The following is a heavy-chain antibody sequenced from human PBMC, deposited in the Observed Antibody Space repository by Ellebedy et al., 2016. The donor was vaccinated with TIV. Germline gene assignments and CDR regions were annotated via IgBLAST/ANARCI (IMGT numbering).Heavy chain of an antibody. J-gene: IGHJ4*02. CDR1: GFTFSSYS. CDR2: ISSSSSTI. CDR3: AREWELARNRPFFDY. Sequence: GGSLRLXXAASGFTFSSYSMNWVRQAPGKGLEWVSYISSSSSTIYYADSVKGRFTISRDNAKNSLYLQMNSLRAEDTAVYYCAREWELARNRPFFDYWGQGTLVTVSS. D-gene: IGHD1-26*01. V-gene: IGHV3-48*04.